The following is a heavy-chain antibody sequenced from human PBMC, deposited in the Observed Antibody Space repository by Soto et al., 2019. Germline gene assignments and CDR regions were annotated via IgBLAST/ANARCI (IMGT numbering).Heavy chain of an antibody. CDR1: GFTFSSYS. CDR2: ISSSSGTI. V-gene: IGHV3-48*01. Sequence: DVQLVESGGGLVQPGGSLRLSCAASGFTFSSYSMNWVRQAPGKGLEWVSFISSSSGTIYYADSVRGRFTISRDNAKNSLYLQMNSLRAEDTAVYLCAPLTTVPPLWNYWGQGTLVTVSS. J-gene: IGHJ4*02. CDR3: APLTTVPPLWNY. D-gene: IGHD4-4*01.